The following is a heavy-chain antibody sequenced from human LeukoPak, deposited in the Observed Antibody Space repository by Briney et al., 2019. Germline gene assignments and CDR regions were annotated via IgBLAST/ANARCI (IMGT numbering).Heavy chain of an antibody. CDR3: ARLFILTTGWFDP. V-gene: IGHV5-51*01. D-gene: IGHD1-1*01. CDR1: GYSFTNYW. Sequence: GESLKISCQVSGYSFTNYWIGWVRQMPGKGLEWMGSIDPGDSDTRYSPSFQGQVTISADKSISTAYLQWSSLKASDTAMYYCARLFILTTGWFDPWGQGTLVTVSS. CDR2: IDPGDSDT. J-gene: IGHJ5*02.